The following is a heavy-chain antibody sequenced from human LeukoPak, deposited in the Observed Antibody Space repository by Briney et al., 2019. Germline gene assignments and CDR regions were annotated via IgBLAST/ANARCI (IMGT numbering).Heavy chain of an antibody. D-gene: IGHD5-18*01. Sequence: GGSLRLSCAASGFTFDDYGMSWVRQAPGKGLEWVSGINWNGGSTVYADSVKGRFTISRDNAKNSLYLQMNSLRAEDTALYYCARDNTGGYSYGSFDYWGQGTLVTVSS. CDR2: INWNGGST. CDR1: GFTFDDYG. J-gene: IGHJ4*02. CDR3: ARDNTGGYSYGSFDY. V-gene: IGHV3-20*04.